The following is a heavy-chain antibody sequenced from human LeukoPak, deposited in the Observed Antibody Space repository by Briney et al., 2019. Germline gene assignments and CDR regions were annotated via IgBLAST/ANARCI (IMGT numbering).Heavy chain of an antibody. D-gene: IGHD4-17*01. CDR3: ARTDYGMSADY. V-gene: IGHV4-34*01. J-gene: IGHJ4*02. CDR2: INHSGSN. Sequence: PAETLCLTCAVYGGSFSGYCLSWIRQPPGKGLEWIGEINHSGSNNYNPSLKNRVTISVDTSKNEFSLKMSSVSAADTAVYYCARTDYGMSADYWEQGTLVTVSS. CDR1: GGSFSGYC.